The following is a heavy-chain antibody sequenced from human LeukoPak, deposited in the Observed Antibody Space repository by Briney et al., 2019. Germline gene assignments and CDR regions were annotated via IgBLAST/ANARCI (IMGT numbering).Heavy chain of an antibody. CDR3: AREPPGGGFDY. V-gene: IGHV3-66*01. J-gene: IGHJ4*02. D-gene: IGHD3-16*01. CDR2: VYSGGNT. CDR1: GFTVSSDY. Sequence: GESLKISCTASGFTVSSDYMSWVRQAPGKGLEWVSVVYSGGNTYYADSVKGRFTISRDNSKNTLYLQMNSLRAEDTAVYYCAREPPGGGFDYWGQGTPVTVSS.